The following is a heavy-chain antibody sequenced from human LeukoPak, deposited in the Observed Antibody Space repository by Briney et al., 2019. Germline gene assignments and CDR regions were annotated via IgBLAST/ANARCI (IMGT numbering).Heavy chain of an antibody. CDR3: ARDGKSFMAEVDY. V-gene: IGHV3-30*19. CDR2: ISYDGSNK. CDR1: GFTFSSYG. D-gene: IGHD5-24*01. J-gene: IGHJ4*02. Sequence: GGSLRLSCAASGFTFSSYGMHWVRQAPGKGLEWVAVISYDGSNKYYADSVKGRFTISRDNSKNTLYLQMNSLRAEDTAVYYCARDGKSFMAEVDYWGQGTLVTVSS.